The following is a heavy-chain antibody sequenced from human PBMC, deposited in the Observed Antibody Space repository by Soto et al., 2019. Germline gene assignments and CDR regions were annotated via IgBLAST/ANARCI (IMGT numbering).Heavy chain of an antibody. J-gene: IGHJ4*02. CDR3: ARAYYGDYEASYYFDY. V-gene: IGHV1-46*03. CDR2: INPSGGST. Sequence: QVQLVQSGAEVKKPGASVKVSCKASGYTFTSYYMHWVRQAPGQGLEWMGIINPSGGSTSYAQKFQGRVTMTRDTSTSTVYMELSSLRSEDTAVYYCARAYYGDYEASYYFDYWGQGTLVTVSS. D-gene: IGHD4-17*01. CDR1: GYTFTSYY.